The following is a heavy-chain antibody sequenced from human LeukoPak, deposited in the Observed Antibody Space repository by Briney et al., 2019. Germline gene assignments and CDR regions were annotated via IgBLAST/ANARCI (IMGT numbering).Heavy chain of an antibody. CDR3: ARGPYDILTLLEYYFDY. Sequence: SETLSLTCAVYGGSFSGYYWSWIRQPPGKGLEWIGEINHSGSTNYNPSLKSRVTISVDTSKNQFSLKLSSVTAADTAVYYCARGPYDILTLLEYYFDYWGQGTLVTVSS. V-gene: IGHV4-34*01. D-gene: IGHD3-9*01. J-gene: IGHJ4*02. CDR1: GGSFSGYY. CDR2: INHSGST.